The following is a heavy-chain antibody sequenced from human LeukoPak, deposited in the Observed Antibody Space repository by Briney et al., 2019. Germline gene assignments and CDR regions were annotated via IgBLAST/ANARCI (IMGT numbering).Heavy chain of an antibody. CDR2: ISSSGDYK. V-gene: IGHV3-21*06. CDR3: ARDSDTSGWLDYYMDV. Sequence: PGGSLRLSCAASGFTFTTYTVNWVCQAPGKGLEWLSSISSSGDYKYYADSVKGRFTISRDNSKSSLYLQMNSLRAEDTAVYYCARDSDTSGWLDYYMDVWGKGTTVTISS. J-gene: IGHJ6*03. CDR1: GFTFTTYT. D-gene: IGHD6-19*01.